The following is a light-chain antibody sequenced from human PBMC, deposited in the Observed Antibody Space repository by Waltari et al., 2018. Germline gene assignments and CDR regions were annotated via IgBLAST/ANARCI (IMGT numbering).Light chain of an antibody. V-gene: IGKV3-15*01. J-gene: IGKJ5*01. CDR3: QQYNRWPPIT. CDR1: QSVSSN. CDR2: DAS. Sequence: VVLPQSPATLSVSPGESAIISCSASQSVSSNLAWYQQKPGQAPRLLIYDASTRASSIPARFRGSGSGTEFTLTINSLQSEDSATYYCQQYNRWPPITFGQGTRLDIK.